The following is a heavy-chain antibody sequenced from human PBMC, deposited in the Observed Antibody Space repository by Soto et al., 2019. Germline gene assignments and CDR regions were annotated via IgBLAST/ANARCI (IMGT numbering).Heavy chain of an antibody. CDR2: INPSGSI. V-gene: IGHV4-34*02. J-gene: IGHJ4*02. CDR3: ATIVGATTEIRGSPRDS. Sequence: QVQLQQWGAGLLKPSETLSLTCAVYGGSFSGYFCYWIRQPPGKGLEWIGEINPSGSINYNPSLKSRVTISVATSKNQFSLSLSSVTAAATAVYYCATIVGATTEIRGSPRDSWGQGTLVTVSS. D-gene: IGHD3-10*01. CDR1: GGSFSGYF.